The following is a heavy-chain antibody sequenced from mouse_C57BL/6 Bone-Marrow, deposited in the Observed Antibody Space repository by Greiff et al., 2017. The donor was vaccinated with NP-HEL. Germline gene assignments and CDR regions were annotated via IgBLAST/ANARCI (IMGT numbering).Heavy chain of an antibody. V-gene: IGHV1-7*01. CDR2: ITPSSGYP. Sequence: VQLQQSGAELAKPGASVQLSCKASGYTFTSYWMHWVKQRPGQGLDWIGYITPSSGYPKYNQKFKDKATLTADKSSSTAYMQLSSLTYEDSAVYYCANYYGDVWGTGTTVTVSS. CDR3: ANYYGDV. D-gene: IGHD1-1*01. J-gene: IGHJ1*03. CDR1: GYTFTSYW.